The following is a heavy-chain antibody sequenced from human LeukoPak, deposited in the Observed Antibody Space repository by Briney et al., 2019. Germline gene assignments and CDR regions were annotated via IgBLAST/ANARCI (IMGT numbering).Heavy chain of an antibody. V-gene: IGHV3-48*01. CDR2: ISSSSSTI. CDR1: GFTVSSYS. J-gene: IGHJ4*02. D-gene: IGHD3-3*01. Sequence: PGGSLRLSCAASGFTVSSYSMNWVRQAPGKGLEWVSYISSSSSTIYYADSVKGRFTISRDNAKNSLYLQMNSLRAEDTAVYYCARDLLTIFGAVIGYWGQGTLVTVSS. CDR3: ARDLLTIFGAVIGY.